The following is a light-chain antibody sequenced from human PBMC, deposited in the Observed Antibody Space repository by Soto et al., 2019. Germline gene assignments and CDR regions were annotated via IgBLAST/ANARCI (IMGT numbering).Light chain of an antibody. V-gene: IGKV1-5*01. CDR1: QSISSW. CDR3: QEYTTYSRT. CDR2: DAS. J-gene: IGKJ1*01. Sequence: DIQMTQFPSTLSASVGDRVTITCRASQSISSWLAWYQQKPGKAPKVLIYDASTLESGVPSRFSGGRSGTEFTLTITCLQPDDFATYYRQEYTTYSRTFGQGTKVEVK.